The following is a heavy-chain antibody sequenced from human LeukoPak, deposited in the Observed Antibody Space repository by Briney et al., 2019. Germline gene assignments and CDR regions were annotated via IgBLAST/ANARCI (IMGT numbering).Heavy chain of an antibody. CDR1: GFTFSSYG. D-gene: IGHD1-1*01. V-gene: IGHV3-30*02. CDR2: IRYDGSNK. CDR3: AKDEGGYEYYFDY. Sequence: GGSLRLSCAASGFTFSSYGMHWVRQAPGKGLEWVAFIRYDGSNKYYADSVKGRFTISRDNSKNTLYLQMNSLRAEDTAVYYCAKDEGGYEYYFDYWGQGTLVTVSS. J-gene: IGHJ4*02.